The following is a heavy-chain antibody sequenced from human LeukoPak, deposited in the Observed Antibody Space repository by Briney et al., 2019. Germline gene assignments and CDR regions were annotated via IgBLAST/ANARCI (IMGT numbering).Heavy chain of an antibody. J-gene: IGHJ4*02. CDR1: GFTFNNYW. Sequence: GGSLRLSCATSGFTFNNYWVHWVRQAPGKGLVWVSDINTDGTTIHYADSVRGRFTISRDNAKSTVFLQMNSLRVEDTAFYYCARGPPGYRVGDYWGPGTPVTVSS. V-gene: IGHV3-74*01. CDR2: INTDGTTI. CDR3: ARGPPGYRVGDY. D-gene: IGHD2-2*03.